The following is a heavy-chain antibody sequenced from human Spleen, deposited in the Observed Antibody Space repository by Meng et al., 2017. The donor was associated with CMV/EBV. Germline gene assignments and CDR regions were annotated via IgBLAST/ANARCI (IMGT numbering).Heavy chain of an antibody. D-gene: IGHD2-15*01. CDR1: GYSISGGYY. CDR2: VYHSGST. V-gene: IGHV4-38-2*02. CDR3: ARHIVVVVAATPGWFDP. Sequence: SETLTLTCTVSGYSISGGYYWAWIRQSPGRGLEWIGSVYHSGSTYYNPSLKSRVTISVDTSKNQFSLKLSSVTAADTAVYYCARHIVVVVAATPGWFDPWGQGTLVTVSS. J-gene: IGHJ5*02.